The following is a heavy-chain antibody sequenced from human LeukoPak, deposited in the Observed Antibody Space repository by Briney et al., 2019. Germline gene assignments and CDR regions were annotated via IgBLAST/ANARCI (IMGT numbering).Heavy chain of an antibody. V-gene: IGHV4-39*07. CDR1: GGSISSSTYY. D-gene: IGHD6-19*01. CDR2: MYYSGNT. Sequence: SETLSLTCTVSGGSISSSTYYWGWIRQSPGKGLEWIGSMYYSGNTYSNPSLRSRVTILVDTSKNQFSLRLSSMTAADTAVYYCARGLGQWLVPSGDWGQGTLVTVSS. J-gene: IGHJ4*02. CDR3: ARGLGQWLVPSGD.